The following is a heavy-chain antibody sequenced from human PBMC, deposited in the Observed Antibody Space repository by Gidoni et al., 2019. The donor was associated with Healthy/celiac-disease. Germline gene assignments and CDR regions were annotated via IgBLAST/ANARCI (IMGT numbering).Heavy chain of an antibody. J-gene: IGHJ6*03. CDR2: INSDGSST. Sequence: EVQLVESGGGLVQPGGSLRLSCAASGFTFSSYWMHWVRQAPGKGLVWVSRINSDGSSTSYADSVKGRFTISRDNAKNTLYLQMNSLRAEDTAVYYCARVEMATVYYYYMDVWGKGTTVTVSS. D-gene: IGHD5-12*01. CDR3: ARVEMATVYYYYMDV. V-gene: IGHV3-74*01. CDR1: GFTFSSYW.